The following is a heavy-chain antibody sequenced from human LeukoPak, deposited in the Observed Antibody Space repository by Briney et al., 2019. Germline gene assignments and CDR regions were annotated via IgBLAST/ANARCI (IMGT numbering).Heavy chain of an antibody. CDR3: ATARGGYVHFDY. D-gene: IGHD5-12*01. J-gene: IGHJ4*02. V-gene: IGHV1-69*06. Sequence: SVKVSCKASGGTFSSYAISWVRQAPGQGLEWMGGIIPIFGTANYAQKFQGRVTITADKSTSTAYMELGSLRSEDTAVYYCATARGGYVHFDYWGQGTLVTVSS. CDR1: GGTFSSYA. CDR2: IIPIFGTA.